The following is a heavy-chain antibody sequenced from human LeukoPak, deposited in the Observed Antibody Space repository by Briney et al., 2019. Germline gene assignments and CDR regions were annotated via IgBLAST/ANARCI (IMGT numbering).Heavy chain of an antibody. V-gene: IGHV4-31*03. CDR1: GGSISSGGYY. CDR3: ARDVEGAFDI. CDR2: IYYSGST. Sequence: SETLSLTCTVSGGSISSGGYYWSWLRQHPGTGLEWIGYIYYSGSTYYNPSLKSRVTISVDTSKNQFSLKLSSVTAADTAVYYCARDVEGAFDIWGQGTMVTVSS. J-gene: IGHJ3*02. D-gene: IGHD1-1*01.